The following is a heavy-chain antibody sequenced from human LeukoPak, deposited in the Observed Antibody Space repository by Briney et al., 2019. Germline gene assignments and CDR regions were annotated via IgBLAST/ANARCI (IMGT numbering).Heavy chain of an antibody. CDR1: GFTFNSYL. CDR3: ARVGGSSWGYFYYHMDA. V-gene: IGHV3-74*01. J-gene: IGHJ6*03. Sequence: GGSLTLSCAASGFTFNSYLMHWVRQAPGKGLVWVSRINSDGSSPSYADSVKGRFTISRDNAKNTLYLQMNSLRAEGTAVYYCARVGGSSWGYFYYHMDAWGKGTAVTVSS. D-gene: IGHD6-13*01. CDR2: INSDGSSP.